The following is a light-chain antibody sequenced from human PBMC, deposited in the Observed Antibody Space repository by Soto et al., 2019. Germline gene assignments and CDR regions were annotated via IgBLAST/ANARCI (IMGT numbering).Light chain of an antibody. V-gene: IGKV3-20*01. Sequence: EVVLTQSPGTLSLSPGERATLSCRASQSVSNNYFAWYQQKPGQAPRLLIFGSSDRATGIPDRFSGSGSGTDFTLTISRLAPDDFAVYYCQQYGSSPPYTFGQGTKLEIK. CDR3: QQYGSSPPYT. CDR1: QSVSNNY. J-gene: IGKJ2*01. CDR2: GSS.